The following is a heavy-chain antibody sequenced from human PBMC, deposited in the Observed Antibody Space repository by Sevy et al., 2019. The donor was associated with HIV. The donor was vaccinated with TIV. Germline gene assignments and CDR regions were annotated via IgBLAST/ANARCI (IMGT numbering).Heavy chain of an antibody. CDR2: IRPDGSDK. CDR3: ARGVGLDC. Sequence: GGSLRLSCAASGFTFSPYGMTWVRQAPGKGLGWVANIRPDGSDKYYVDSVKGRFTISRDNAKNSLYLQMNSLRAEDTAMYYCARGVGLDCWGQGVLVTVSS. CDR1: GFTFSPYG. V-gene: IGHV3-7*01. D-gene: IGHD1-26*01. J-gene: IGHJ4*02.